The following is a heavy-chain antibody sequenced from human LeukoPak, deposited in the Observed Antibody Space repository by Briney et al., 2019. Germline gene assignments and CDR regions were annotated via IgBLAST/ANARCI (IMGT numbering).Heavy chain of an antibody. CDR2: ISSSSSYI. CDR1: GFTFSSYS. CDR3: ARDPGPYTAMAMFDY. D-gene: IGHD5-18*01. V-gene: IGHV3-21*01. Sequence: RPGGSLRLSCAASGFTFSSYSMNWVRQAPGKGLEWVSSISSSSSYIYYADSVKGRFTISRDNSKNTLYLQMTSLRAEDTAVYYCARDPGPYTAMAMFDYWGQGTLVTVSS. J-gene: IGHJ4*02.